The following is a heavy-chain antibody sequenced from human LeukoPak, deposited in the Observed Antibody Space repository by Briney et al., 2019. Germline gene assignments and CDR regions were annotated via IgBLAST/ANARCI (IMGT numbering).Heavy chain of an antibody. CDR1: GFTFSNFG. Sequence: PGGSLRLSCAASGFTFSNFGMTWVRQAPGKGLEWVSSISGSGDSTYYADSVKGRFTISRDNSKNTLYLQMNSLRAEDTAVYYCARSPYYYDSSGYYQLYYFDYWGQGTLVTVSS. D-gene: IGHD3-22*01. CDR2: ISGSGDST. J-gene: IGHJ4*02. CDR3: ARSPYYYDSSGYYQLYYFDY. V-gene: IGHV3-23*01.